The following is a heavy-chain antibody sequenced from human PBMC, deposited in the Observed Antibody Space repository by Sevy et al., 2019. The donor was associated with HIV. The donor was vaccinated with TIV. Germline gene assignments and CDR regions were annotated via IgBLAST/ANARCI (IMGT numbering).Heavy chain of an antibody. CDR3: ARAPPIVVVPAAPSWSDP. Sequence: SETLSLTCAVYGGSFSGYYWNWIRQPPGKGLEWIGEINHSGSTNYNPSLKSRVTISVDTSKNQFSLKLSSVTAADTAVYYCARAPPIVVVPAAPSWSDPWGQGTLVTVSS. CDR1: GGSFSGYY. V-gene: IGHV4-34*01. D-gene: IGHD2-2*01. CDR2: INHSGST. J-gene: IGHJ5*02.